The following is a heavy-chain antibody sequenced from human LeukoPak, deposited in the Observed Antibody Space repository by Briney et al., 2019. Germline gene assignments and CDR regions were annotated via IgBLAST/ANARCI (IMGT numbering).Heavy chain of an antibody. D-gene: IGHD3-22*01. J-gene: IGHJ3*02. CDR1: GFPFNSFG. CDR2: ISYDGSNK. V-gene: IGHV3-30*18. CDR3: AKDYDSSGWAAFDI. Sequence: GGSLRLSCAASGFPFNSFGMHWVRQAPGKGLEWVAVISYDGSNKYFADSVKGRFTISRDNSKNTLYLQMNSLRAEDTAVYYCAKDYDSSGWAAFDIWGQGTMVTVSS.